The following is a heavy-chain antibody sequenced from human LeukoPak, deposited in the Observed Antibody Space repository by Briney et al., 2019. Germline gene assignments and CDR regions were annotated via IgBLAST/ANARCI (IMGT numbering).Heavy chain of an antibody. D-gene: IGHD6-19*01. CDR3: ARTYSSGWYAIDY. Sequence: ASVNVSCKASGYTFTGYYMHWVRQAPGQGLEWMGRINPNSGGTNYAQKFQGRVTMTRDTSISTAYMELSRLRSDDTAVYYCARTYSSGWYAIDYWGQGTLVTVSS. CDR2: INPNSGGT. J-gene: IGHJ4*02. CDR1: GYTFTGYY. V-gene: IGHV1-2*06.